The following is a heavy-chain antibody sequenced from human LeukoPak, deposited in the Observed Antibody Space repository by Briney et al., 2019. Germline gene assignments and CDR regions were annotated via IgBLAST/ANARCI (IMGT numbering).Heavy chain of an antibody. CDR3: AKDARGRPTPGYFDY. Sequence: GGSLRLSCAASGFTFSSYGMHWVRQAPGKGLEWVAVISYDGSNKYYADSVKGRFTISRDNSKNTLYLQMNSLRAEDTAVYYCAKDARGRPTPGYFDYWGQGTLVTVSS. CDR2: ISYDGSNK. V-gene: IGHV3-30*18. CDR1: GFTFSSYG. D-gene: IGHD3-10*01. J-gene: IGHJ4*02.